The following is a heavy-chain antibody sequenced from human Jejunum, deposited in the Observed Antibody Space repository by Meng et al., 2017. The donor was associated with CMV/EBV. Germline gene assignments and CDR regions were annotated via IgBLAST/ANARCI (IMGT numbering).Heavy chain of an antibody. CDR3: ARDCSTSCPFQPRGDY. Sequence: FSSYWMSWVRQATGKGLEWVATIKSDGSEEHYVDSVRGRFTISRDNAKNSLHLQIDSLRAEDTAVYHCARDCSTSCPFQPRGDYWGQGTLVTVSS. V-gene: IGHV3-7*01. J-gene: IGHJ4*02. CDR1: FSSYW. CDR2: IKSDGSEE. D-gene: IGHD2-2*01.